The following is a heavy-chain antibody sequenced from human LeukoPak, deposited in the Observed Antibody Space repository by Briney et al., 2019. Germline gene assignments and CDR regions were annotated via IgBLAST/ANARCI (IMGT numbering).Heavy chain of an antibody. J-gene: IGHJ4*02. CDR1: GFTFNSYA. V-gene: IGHV3-23*01. CDR2: ISGSGGRT. Sequence: GESLRLTCAASGFTFNSYAMSWVRQAPGEGLEWVSGISGSGGRTYYADSLKGRFTISRDTSKNTLYLQMNSLRVEDTAVYYCAKRNYYDSRGYYEYYFDDWGQGTLVTVSS. CDR3: AKRNYYDSRGYYEYYFDD. D-gene: IGHD3-22*01.